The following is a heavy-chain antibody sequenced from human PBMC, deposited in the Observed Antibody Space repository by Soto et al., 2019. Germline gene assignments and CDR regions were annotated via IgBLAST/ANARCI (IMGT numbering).Heavy chain of an antibody. J-gene: IGHJ5*02. CDR3: AFYGSGSYSDPGWFDP. CDR2: IIPIFGTA. CDR1: GGTFSSYA. V-gene: IGHV1-69*13. D-gene: IGHD3-10*01. Sequence: SVKVSCKASGGTFSSYAISWVRQAPGQGLEWMGGIIPIFGTANYAQKFQGRVTITADESTSTAYMELSSLRSEDTAVYYCAFYGSGSYSDPGWFDPWGQGTLVTVSS.